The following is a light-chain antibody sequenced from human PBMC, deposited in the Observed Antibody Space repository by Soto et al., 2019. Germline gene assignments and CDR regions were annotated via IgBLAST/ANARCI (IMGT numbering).Light chain of an antibody. CDR3: QAWDSSIHNYV. CDR2: QDS. CDR1: KLGDKY. Sequence: SYELTQPPAVSVSPGQTASITCSGDKLGDKYACWYQQKPGQSPVLVIYQDSKRPSGIPERFSGSNSGNTATLTISGTQAMDEADYYCQAWDSSIHNYVFGTGTKVTVL. J-gene: IGLJ1*01. V-gene: IGLV3-1*01.